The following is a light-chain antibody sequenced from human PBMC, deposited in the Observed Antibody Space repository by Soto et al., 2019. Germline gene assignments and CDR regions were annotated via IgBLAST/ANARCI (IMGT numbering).Light chain of an antibody. CDR2: KDS. J-gene: IGLJ1*01. Sequence: SYELTQPPSVSVSPGQTARITCSGDALPKLYAFWYQQRPGQAPVLVIYKDSERPSGIPERFSGSSSGTTVTLTISGVQAEDEADYYCQVADGSSTYVFGTGTKLTVL. CDR1: ALPKLY. CDR3: QVADGSSTYV. V-gene: IGLV3-25*03.